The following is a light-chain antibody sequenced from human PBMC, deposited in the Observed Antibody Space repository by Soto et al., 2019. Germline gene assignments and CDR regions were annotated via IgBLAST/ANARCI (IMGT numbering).Light chain of an antibody. CDR2: AAS. CDR3: LQHDTYPFT. CDR1: QGINNL. Sequence: DIQMTQSPSSLSASVGDRVTITCRPSQGINNLLGWYQQGPGKAPRRLIYAASNLEYGVPSRYSGSGSGTEFTLTICSLQPEDFATYSCLQHDTYPFTVGPGTKVDV. V-gene: IGKV1-17*01. J-gene: IGKJ3*01.